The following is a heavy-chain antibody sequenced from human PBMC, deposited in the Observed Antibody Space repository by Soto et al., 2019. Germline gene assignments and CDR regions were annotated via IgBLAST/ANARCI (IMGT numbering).Heavy chain of an antibody. CDR3: AKNGLVGPTGVDV. D-gene: IGHD2-8*01. Sequence: EVQLLESGGDLVQPGGSLRLSCAASGFTFNNYAMSWVRQAPGQGLECVSKITSSGYVPHYADSVKGRFTISRDKSKNTLYLQMNSLRAEETAVYYWAKNGLVGPTGVDVGGKGTTVSVSP. CDR1: GFTFNNYA. V-gene: IGHV3-23*01. J-gene: IGHJ6*04. CDR2: ITSSGYVP.